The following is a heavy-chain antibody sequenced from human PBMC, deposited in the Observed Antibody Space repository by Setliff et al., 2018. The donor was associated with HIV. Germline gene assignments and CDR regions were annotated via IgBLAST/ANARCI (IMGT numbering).Heavy chain of an antibody. D-gene: IGHD6-19*01. V-gene: IGHV4-34*01. CDR1: GGSFSGFY. CDR3: ARKPPNIAVKTWFDP. J-gene: IGHJ5*02. CDR2: INHSGNT. Sequence: LSLTCAVYGGSFSGFYWTWIRQPPVKGLEWVGEINHSGNTNYNPSLKSRVTISVDTSKKQFSLKLNSVIAADTAVYFCARKPPNIAVKTWFDPWGQGTLVTVS.